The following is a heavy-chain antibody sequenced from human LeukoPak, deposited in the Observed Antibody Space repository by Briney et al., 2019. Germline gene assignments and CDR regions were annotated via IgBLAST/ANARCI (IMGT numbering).Heavy chain of an antibody. CDR3: ARRYFDL. CDR2: IKQDGSEK. V-gene: IGHV3-7*01. CDR1: GYTFSRYW. Sequence: GGSLRLSCAASGYTFSRYWMSWVREAPGKGLEWVANIKQDGSEKHYVDSVKGRFTISRDNAKNSLYRQMNSLRAEDTAVYYCARRYFDLWGRGTLVTVSS. J-gene: IGHJ2*01.